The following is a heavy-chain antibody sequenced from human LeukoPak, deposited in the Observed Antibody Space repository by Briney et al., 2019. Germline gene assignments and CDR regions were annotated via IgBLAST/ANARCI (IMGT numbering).Heavy chain of an antibody. D-gene: IGHD6-6*01. Sequence: PGGSLRLSCAASGFTFSSYAMSWVRQAPGKGLEWVSAISGSGGSTYYTDSVKGRFTISRDNAKNSLYLQMNSLRAEDTAVYYCARELSSSAERYFDYWGQGTLVTVSS. CDR2: ISGSGGST. CDR1: GFTFSSYA. CDR3: ARELSSSAERYFDY. J-gene: IGHJ4*02. V-gene: IGHV3-23*01.